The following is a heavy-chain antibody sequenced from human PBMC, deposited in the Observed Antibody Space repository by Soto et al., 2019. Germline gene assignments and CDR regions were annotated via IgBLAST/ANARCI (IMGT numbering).Heavy chain of an antibody. Sequence: PSATLSLTCAVYGGSFSGYYWSWIRQPPGKGLEWIGEINHSGSTNYNPSLKSRVTISVDTSKNQFSLKLSSVTAADTAVYYCARGPRITMVRGVIAYFQHWGQGTLVTVSS. J-gene: IGHJ1*01. CDR1: GGSFSGYY. CDR2: INHSGST. V-gene: IGHV4-34*01. CDR3: ARGPRITMVRGVIAYFQH. D-gene: IGHD3-10*01.